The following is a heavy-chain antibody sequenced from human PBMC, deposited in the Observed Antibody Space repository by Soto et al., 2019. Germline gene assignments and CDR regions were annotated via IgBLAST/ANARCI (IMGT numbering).Heavy chain of an antibody. CDR2: ISDDGKQI. D-gene: IGHD2-21*01. Sequence: GSLRLSCAASGXTFRVYCMHWVRQAPGKGLEWVAVISDDGKQIYYADSVKGRFTISRDNSKNTLYLQMSSLRADDTAVYYCARRDSGSDYWGQGTLGTVSS. CDR1: GXTFRVYC. V-gene: IGHV3-30*03. J-gene: IGHJ4*02. CDR3: ARRDSGSDY.